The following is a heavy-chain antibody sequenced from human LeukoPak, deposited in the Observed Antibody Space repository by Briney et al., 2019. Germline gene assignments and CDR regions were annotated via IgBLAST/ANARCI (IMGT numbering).Heavy chain of an antibody. CDR2: ISDSGGST. V-gene: IGHV3-23*01. D-gene: IGHD2-8*01. CDR1: GFTFSSYA. J-gene: IGHJ4*02. CDR3: AKDTSIGRYCTNGVCSPFDY. Sequence: GGTLRLSCAASGFTFSSYAMSWVRQAPEKALESASAISDSGGSTYDADPVKGRFTISIDNSKHTLYMQMNSLRAEDTAVYYCAKDTSIGRYCTNGVCSPFDYWGQGTLVTVSS.